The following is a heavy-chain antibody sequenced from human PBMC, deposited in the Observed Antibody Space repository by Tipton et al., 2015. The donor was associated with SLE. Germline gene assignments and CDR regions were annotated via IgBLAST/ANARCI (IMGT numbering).Heavy chain of an antibody. CDR3: ARGQGDFDI. V-gene: IGHV4-34*01. Sequence: LRLSCAASGFTFSSYSMNWVRQAPGKGLEWIGEINHSGSTNYNPSLKSRVTISVDTSKNQFSLKLSSVTAADTAVYYCARGQGDFDIWGQGTMVTVSS. CDR2: INHSGST. J-gene: IGHJ3*02. CDR1: GFTFSSYS. D-gene: IGHD2-21*01.